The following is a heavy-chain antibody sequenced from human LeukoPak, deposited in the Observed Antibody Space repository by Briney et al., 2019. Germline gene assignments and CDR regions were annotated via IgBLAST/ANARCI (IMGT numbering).Heavy chain of an antibody. V-gene: IGHV4-59*01. Sequence: PSETLSLTCTVSGGSISSYYWSWVRQPPGKGLGWVGYIYYSGSNNYNPSLKSRVTISVDTSNNHFSLKLSSVTAADTAMYYCARDRGLWLGEARDAFDIWGQGTMVTVFS. J-gene: IGHJ3*02. CDR1: GGSISSYY. CDR3: ARDRGLWLGEARDAFDI. D-gene: IGHD3-10*01. CDR2: IYYSGSN.